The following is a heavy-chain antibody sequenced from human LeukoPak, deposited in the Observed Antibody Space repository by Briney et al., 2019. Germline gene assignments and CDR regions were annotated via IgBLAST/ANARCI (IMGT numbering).Heavy chain of an antibody. Sequence: SETLSLTCAVSGGIISSSSYYWGWIRQPPGKGLEWIGSLYYGGSTYYNPSLKSRVAISVDTSKHHLSLKLSSVTAADTAVYYCARLDYDSSGYYFFEYWGRGTLVTVSS. CDR1: GGIISSSSYY. V-gene: IGHV4-39*02. CDR2: LYYGGST. CDR3: ARLDYDSSGYYFFEY. J-gene: IGHJ4*02. D-gene: IGHD3-22*01.